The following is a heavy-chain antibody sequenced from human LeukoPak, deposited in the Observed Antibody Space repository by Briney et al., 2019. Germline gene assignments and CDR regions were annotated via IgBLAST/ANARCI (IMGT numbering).Heavy chain of an antibody. V-gene: IGHV1-24*01. CDR2: FHPKDADM. D-gene: IGHD3-9*01. Sequence: ALGKVCCKVSGYTVTEVAIHWVRQTPGEGLEWMGGFHPKDADMIYAQTFQGRVTMTQDTSTDTVYMELSSLRSEDTAIYYCATVQYTLLPGYLNQMEVWGKGTTVTISS. CDR3: ATVQYTLLPGYLNQMEV. CDR1: GYTVTEVA. J-gene: IGHJ6*03.